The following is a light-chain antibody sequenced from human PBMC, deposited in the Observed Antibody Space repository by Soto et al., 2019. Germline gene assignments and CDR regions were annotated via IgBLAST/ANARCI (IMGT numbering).Light chain of an antibody. V-gene: IGKV3-20*01. CDR2: GAS. CDR1: QSVSSSY. CDR3: QQYGSSPPVT. Sequence: EIVLTQSPGTLSLSPGERATLSCRASQSVSSSYLAWYQQKPGQAPRLLIYGASGRDTGIPDRFSGSGSGTDFTLTISRLEAEDFAVYYCQQYGSSPPVTFGQGTRLVIK. J-gene: IGKJ5*01.